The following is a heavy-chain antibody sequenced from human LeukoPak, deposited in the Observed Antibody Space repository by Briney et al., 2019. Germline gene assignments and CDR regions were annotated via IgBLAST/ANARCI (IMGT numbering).Heavy chain of an antibody. CDR1: GGSISSSSYY. Sequence: SETLSLTCTVSGGSISSSSYYWGWIRQPPGKGLEWIGSIYYSGSTYYNPSLKSRVTISVDTSKNQFSLKLSSVTAADTAVYYCARAGYYDSSGYYYVDLDYWGQGTLVTVSS. CDR2: IYYSGST. D-gene: IGHD3-22*01. CDR3: ARAGYYDSSGYYYVDLDY. V-gene: IGHV4-39*07. J-gene: IGHJ4*02.